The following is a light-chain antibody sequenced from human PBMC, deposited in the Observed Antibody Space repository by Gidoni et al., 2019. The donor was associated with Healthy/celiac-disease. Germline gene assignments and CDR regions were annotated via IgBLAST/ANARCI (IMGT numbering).Light chain of an antibody. CDR2: GAS. V-gene: IGKV3-20*01. Sequence: IVLTPSPGTLSLSPGERATLSCRASQSVSSSYLAWYQQKPGQAPRLLIYGASSRATGIPDRFSGSGSGTDFTLTISRLEPEDFAVYYCQQYGSSLYTFXQXTKLEIK. J-gene: IGKJ2*01. CDR1: QSVSSSY. CDR3: QQYGSSLYT.